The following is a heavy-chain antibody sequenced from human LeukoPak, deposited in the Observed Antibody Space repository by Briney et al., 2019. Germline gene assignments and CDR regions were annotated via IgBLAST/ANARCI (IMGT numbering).Heavy chain of an antibody. CDR2: IYPGDSDT. J-gene: IGHJ4*02. CDR3: ARNYYDSNGYYYLDY. CDR1: GYSFTSYW. V-gene: IGHV5-51*01. Sequence: GESLKISCKGSGYSFTSYWIGWVRQMPGKGLEWMAIIYPGDSDTTYSPSFQGQVIISVDKSISTAYLQWSSLKASDTAMYYCARNYYDSNGYYYLDYWGQGTLVTVSS. D-gene: IGHD3-22*01.